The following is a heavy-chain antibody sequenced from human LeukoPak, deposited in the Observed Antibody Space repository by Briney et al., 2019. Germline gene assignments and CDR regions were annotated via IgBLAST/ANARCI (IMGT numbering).Heavy chain of an antibody. CDR2: INTDGSNT. V-gene: IGHV3-74*01. CDR3: ARAGRGYFDY. CDR1: GFTFSSYW. J-gene: IGHJ4*02. Sequence: PGGSLRLSCAASGFTFSSYWMHWVRQAPGKGRVWVSRINTDGSNTSYADSVKGRFTISRDNAKNTLYLQMNSLRAEDTAVYYCARAGRGYFDYWGQGTLVTVSS.